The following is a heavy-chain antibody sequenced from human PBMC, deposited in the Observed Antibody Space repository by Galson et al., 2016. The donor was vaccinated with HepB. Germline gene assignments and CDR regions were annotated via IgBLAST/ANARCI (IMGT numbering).Heavy chain of an antibody. CDR2: ISSSGSYT. J-gene: IGHJ4*02. CDR1: GFTFTDYY. D-gene: IGHD6-19*01. CDR3: ARALSGWDGFDY. Sequence: SLRLSCAASGFTFTDYYMTWIRQAPGKGLEWVSYISSSGSYTNYADSVKGQFTISRDNSKNTVYLEMKSLRAEDTAVYYCARALSGWDGFDYWGQGTLVIVSS. V-gene: IGHV3-11*05.